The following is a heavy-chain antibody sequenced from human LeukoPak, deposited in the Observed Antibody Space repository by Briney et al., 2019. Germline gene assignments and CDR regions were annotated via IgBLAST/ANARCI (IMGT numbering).Heavy chain of an antibody. CDR3: ARDGLNSGYDFDY. V-gene: IGHV4-39*07. CDR1: GGSISSSSYY. Sequence: SETLSLTCTVSGGSISSSSYYWGWIRQPPGKGLEWIGSIYYSGSTYYNPSLKSRVTISVDTSKNQFSLKLSSVAAADTAVYYCARDGLNSGYDFDYWGQGTLVTVSS. CDR2: IYYSGST. J-gene: IGHJ4*02. D-gene: IGHD5-12*01.